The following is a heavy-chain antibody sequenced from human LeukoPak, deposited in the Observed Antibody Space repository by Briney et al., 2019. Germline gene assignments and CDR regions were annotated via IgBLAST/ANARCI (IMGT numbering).Heavy chain of an antibody. CDR3: TSPVISVPGLADGDY. D-gene: IGHD3-10*02. J-gene: IGHJ4*02. CDR2: INPDSGGT. V-gene: IGHV1-2*02. Sequence: ASVKVSCKASGYSFTTFYLQWVRQAPGQGLEWMGWINPDSGGTNYAQKFQGRVTMTRDTSISTAYMELRRLRSDDTAVYYCTSPVISVPGLADGDYWGQGTLVTVSS. CDR1: GYSFTTFY.